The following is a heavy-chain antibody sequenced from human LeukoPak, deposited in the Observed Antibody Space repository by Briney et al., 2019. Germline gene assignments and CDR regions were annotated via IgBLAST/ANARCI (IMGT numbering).Heavy chain of an antibody. CDR1: GYSFANSW. D-gene: IGHD5-12*01. Sequence: GESLKISCKGSGYSFANSWIAWVRQMPRKGLEWMGIIYPGDSDTRYSPSFQGQVTISADKSISTAYLQWNSLKASDTAMYYCGRSGYSGYECDYWGPGTLVTVSS. J-gene: IGHJ4*02. CDR3: GRSGYSGYECDY. CDR2: IYPGDSDT. V-gene: IGHV5-51*01.